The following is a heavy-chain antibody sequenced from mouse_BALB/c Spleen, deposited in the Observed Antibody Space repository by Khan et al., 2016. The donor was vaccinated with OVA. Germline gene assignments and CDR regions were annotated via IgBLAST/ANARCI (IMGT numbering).Heavy chain of an antibody. CDR1: GYPITSDYA. D-gene: IGHD1-1*01. J-gene: IGHJ2*01. CDR3: ARVYGGDFDY. Sequence: EVQLQESGPGLVKPSQSLSLTCTVTGYPITSDYAWNWIRQFPGNKLEWMGYISYSGNTKYNPSLKSRISITRDTSKNPFFLQLNSVTIEDTATYYWARVYGGDFDYWGQGTTLTVSS. CDR2: ISYSGNT. V-gene: IGHV3-2*02.